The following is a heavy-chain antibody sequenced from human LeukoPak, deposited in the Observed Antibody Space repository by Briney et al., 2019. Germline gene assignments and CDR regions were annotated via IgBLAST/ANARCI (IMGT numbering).Heavy chain of an antibody. J-gene: IGHJ3*02. CDR1: GGSFSGYY. D-gene: IGHD2-15*01. CDR3: ARDSSADAFDI. CDR2: INHSGST. V-gene: IGHV4-34*01. Sequence: SETLSLTCAVYGGSFSGYYWSWIRQPPGKGLEWIGEINHSGSTNYSPSLKSRVTISVGTSKNQFSLKLSSVTAADTAVYYCARDSSADAFDIWGQGTMVTVSS.